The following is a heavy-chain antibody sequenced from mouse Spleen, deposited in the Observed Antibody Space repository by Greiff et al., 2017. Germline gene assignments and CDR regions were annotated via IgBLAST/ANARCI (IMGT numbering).Heavy chain of an antibody. J-gene: IGHJ2*01. Sequence: EVKLVESGGDLVKPGGSLKLSCAASGFTFSSYGMSWVRQTPDKRLEWVATISSGGSYTYYPDSVKGRFTISRDNAKNTLFLQMTSLRSEDTAMYYCARTGGNLYFDYWGQGTTLTGSS. CDR1: GFTFSSYG. V-gene: IGHV5-6*01. CDR2: ISSGGSYT. CDR3: ARTGGNLYFDY. D-gene: IGHD1-1*02.